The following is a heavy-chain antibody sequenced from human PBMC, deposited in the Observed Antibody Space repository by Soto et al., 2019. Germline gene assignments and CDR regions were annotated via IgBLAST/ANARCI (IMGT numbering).Heavy chain of an antibody. Sequence: GGSLRLSCAASGFSFSNSEMNWIGQAPGKGLEWVSHMTGSGSAIYYADSVKGRFTISRDNANNLLYLQLNSLRAEDTALYYCARSGGDYRPFDSWGQGTLVTVSS. D-gene: IGHD2-21*01. CDR2: MTGSGSAI. V-gene: IGHV3-48*03. CDR3: ARSGGDYRPFDS. CDR1: GFSFSNSE. J-gene: IGHJ4*02.